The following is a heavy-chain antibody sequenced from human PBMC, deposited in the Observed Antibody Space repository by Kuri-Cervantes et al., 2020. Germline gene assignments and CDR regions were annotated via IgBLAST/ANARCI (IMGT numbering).Heavy chain of an antibody. CDR2: ISYDGSNK. Sequence: GESLKISCAASGFTFSSYGMHWVRQAPGKGLEWVAVISYDGSNKYYADSVKGRFTISRDNAKNSLYLQMNSLRAEDTAVYYCARGPSGDYVWGSYRYPYWGQGTLVTVSS. CDR1: GFTFSSYG. J-gene: IGHJ4*02. CDR3: ARGPSGDYVWGSYRYPY. V-gene: IGHV3-30*03. D-gene: IGHD3-16*02.